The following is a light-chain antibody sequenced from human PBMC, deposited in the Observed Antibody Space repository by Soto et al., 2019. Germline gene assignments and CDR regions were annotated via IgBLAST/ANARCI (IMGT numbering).Light chain of an antibody. CDR2: EVS. Sequence: QSALTQPPSASGSPGQSVTIACTGTSSDVGGYNYVSWYQQHPGKAPKLMIYEVSKRPSGVPDRLSGSKSGNTASLTVSGLQVEDEADYYCASYTGSDTLVFGGGTKLTVL. V-gene: IGLV2-8*01. J-gene: IGLJ2*01. CDR3: ASYTGSDTLV. CDR1: SSDVGGYNY.